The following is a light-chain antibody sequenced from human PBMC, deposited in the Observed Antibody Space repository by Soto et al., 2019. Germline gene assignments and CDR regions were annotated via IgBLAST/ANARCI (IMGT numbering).Light chain of an antibody. CDR1: QSVRSN. J-gene: IGKJ2*01. V-gene: IGKV3-15*01. CDR2: GAS. CDR3: QQYNDWPQT. Sequence: EIVMTQSPATLSVSPGQRATLSCRASQSVRSNLAWYQQSAGLAPRLLLYGASNRAAGIPARFSGSGSGTDFTLTISSLQSEDSAVYYCQQYNDWPQTFGQGTNLEIK.